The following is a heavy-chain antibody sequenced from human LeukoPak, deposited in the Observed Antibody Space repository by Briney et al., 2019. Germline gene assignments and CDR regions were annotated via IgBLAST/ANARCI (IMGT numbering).Heavy chain of an antibody. CDR1: GGSISSYY. J-gene: IGHJ6*02. CDR2: IYYSGST. V-gene: IGHV4-59*01. Sequence: SETLSLTCTVSGGSISSYYWSWIRQPPGKGQEWIGYIYYSGSTNYNPSLKSRVTISVDTSKNQFSLKLSSVTAADTAVYYCARNYGSGSYLYAPLDHYYYYGMDVWRQGTTVTVSS. CDR3: ARNYGSGSYLYAPLDHYYYYGMDV. D-gene: IGHD3-10*01.